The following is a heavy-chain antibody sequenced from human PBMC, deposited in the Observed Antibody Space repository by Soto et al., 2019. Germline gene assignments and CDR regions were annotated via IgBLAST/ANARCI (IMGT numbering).Heavy chain of an antibody. D-gene: IGHD6-13*01. CDR3: ARGSSSSWYYYYGMDV. J-gene: IGHJ6*02. CDR2: IYPGDSDT. Sequence: GESLKISCKGSGYSFTSYWIGWVRQMPGKGLEWMGIIYPGDSDTRYSPSFQGQVTISADKSISTAYLQWSSLKASDTAMYYCARGSSSSWYYYYGMDVWGQGTTVTVSS. CDR1: GYSFTSYW. V-gene: IGHV5-51*01.